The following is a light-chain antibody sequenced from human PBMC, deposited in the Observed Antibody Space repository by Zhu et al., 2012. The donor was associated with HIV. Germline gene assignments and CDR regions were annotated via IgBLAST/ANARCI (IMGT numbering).Light chain of an antibody. CDR1: RSVSSF. J-gene: IGKJ4*01. Sequence: IVLTQSPATLSLSPGERATVSCRASRSVSSFVAWYQQKPGQPPRLLIYDASKRATGIPARFSGSGSGTDFTLTISSLEPEDFALYYCQQRSNWPLTFGGGTRWRS. CDR3: QQRSNWPLT. CDR2: DAS. V-gene: IGKV3-11*01.